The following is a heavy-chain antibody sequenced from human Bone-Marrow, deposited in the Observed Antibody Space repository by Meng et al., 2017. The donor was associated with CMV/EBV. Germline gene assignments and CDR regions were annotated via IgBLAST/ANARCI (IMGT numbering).Heavy chain of an antibody. V-gene: IGHV4-4*08. D-gene: IGHD2-2*01. CDR1: GDFMDNYY. J-gene: IGHJ4*02. CDR3: ARIRVVPAATLYYFDY. Sequence: GSLRLSCTVSGDFMDNYYWSWIRQSPGKGLEWIGYIYSSGSTYYNPSLKSRVTISVDTSKNQFSLKLSSVTAADTAVYYCARIRVVPAATLYYFDYWGQGTLVTVSS. CDR2: IYSSGST.